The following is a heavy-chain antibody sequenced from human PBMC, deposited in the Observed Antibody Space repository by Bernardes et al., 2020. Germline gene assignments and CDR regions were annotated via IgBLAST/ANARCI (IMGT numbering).Heavy chain of an antibody. CDR1: LFLLPPIAVG. J-gene: IGHJ4*01. CDR2: LYSDDDK. Sequence: SGPPLVKPTQTLTLTCTFSLFLLPPIAVGVAWIRQPPGKSLECPSLLYSDDDKRYSPSLKSRLTITKATSKNQVVLTMTNMDPVDTATYYCAHRQVFGGRTYYVGYWGQGTLITGSS. D-gene: IGHD3-16*01. V-gene: IGHV2-5*02. CDR3: AHRQVFGGRTYYVGY.